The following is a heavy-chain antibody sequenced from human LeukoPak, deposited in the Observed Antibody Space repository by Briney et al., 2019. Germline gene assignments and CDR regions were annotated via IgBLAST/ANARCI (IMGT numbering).Heavy chain of an antibody. CDR2: INHSGST. D-gene: IGHD3-22*01. Sequence: SETLSLTGAVYGGSFSGYYWSWIRQPPGKGLEWIGEINHSGSTNYNPSLKSRVTISVDTSKNQFSLKLSSVTAADTAVYYCARGPAYYDSSGPPAYWGQGTLVTVSS. CDR1: GGSFSGYY. V-gene: IGHV4-34*01. CDR3: ARGPAYYDSSGPPAY. J-gene: IGHJ4*02.